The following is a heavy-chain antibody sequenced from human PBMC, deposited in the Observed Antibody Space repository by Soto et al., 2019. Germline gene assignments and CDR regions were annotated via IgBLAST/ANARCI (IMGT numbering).Heavy chain of an antibody. Sequence: AGGSLRLSCAASGFTFSSYAMSWVRQAPGKGLEWVSAISGSGGSTYYADSVKGRFTISRDNSKNTLYLQMNSLRAEDTAVYYCAKDRGSGSPTDYFDYWGQGTLVTVSS. J-gene: IGHJ4*02. D-gene: IGHD1-26*01. CDR3: AKDRGSGSPTDYFDY. V-gene: IGHV3-23*01. CDR1: GFTFSSYA. CDR2: ISGSGGST.